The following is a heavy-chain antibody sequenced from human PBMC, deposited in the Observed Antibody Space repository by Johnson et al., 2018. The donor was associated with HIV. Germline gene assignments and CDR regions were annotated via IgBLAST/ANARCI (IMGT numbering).Heavy chain of an antibody. CDR1: GFTFSRYG. J-gene: IGHJ3*02. CDR3: AKASHWAFDI. Sequence: QVQLVESGGGVVQPGGSLRLSCAASGFTFSRYGMHWVRQAPGKGLEWVAFIRYDGSNKYYVDSVKCRFTITRDNSKNTLYLQLNSLRGEDTGVYYCAKASHWAFDIWGQGTMVTVSS. CDR2: IRYDGSNK. D-gene: IGHD1-1*01. V-gene: IGHV3-30*02.